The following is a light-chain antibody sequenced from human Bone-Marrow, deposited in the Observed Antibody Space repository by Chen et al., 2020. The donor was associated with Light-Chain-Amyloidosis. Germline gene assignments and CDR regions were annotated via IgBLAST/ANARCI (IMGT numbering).Light chain of an antibody. CDR1: QDIITS. V-gene: IGKV1-33*01. J-gene: IGKJ3*01. CDR3: HQYENLPFT. CDR2: DAS. Sequence: DIQMTQSPSSLSASVGDRVIISCQASQDIITSLNWFQLKPGKAPKLLTYDASNLQTGVPSRFTGSGSGTHFTLAISSLHPDDIATYYCHQYENLPFTFGPGTKVEMK.